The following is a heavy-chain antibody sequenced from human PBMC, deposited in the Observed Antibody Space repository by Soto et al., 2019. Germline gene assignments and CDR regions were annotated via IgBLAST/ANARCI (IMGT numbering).Heavy chain of an antibody. D-gene: IGHD5-12*01. J-gene: IGHJ4*02. CDR3: ARQAEGGYNYSY. V-gene: IGHV1-3*01. Sequence: XVKVSCKASGYTFTNYAMHWVRQAPGQRLDWMGSIXAGNGXTKYPQKFQGXXTITRDTXXSTDYMELSSLRPEDTAVYYCARQAEGGYNYSYCGQGTLVTVSS. CDR2: IXAGNGXT. CDR1: GYTFTNYA.